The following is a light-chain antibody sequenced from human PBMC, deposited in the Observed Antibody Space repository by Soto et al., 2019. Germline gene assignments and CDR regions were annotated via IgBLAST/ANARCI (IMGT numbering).Light chain of an antibody. J-gene: IGLJ2*01. CDR1: SSNIGAGFD. Sequence: QSVLTQPPSVSGAPGQRIIISCTGSSSNIGAGFDVHWYQHLPGTAPKLLVYDNDNRTSGLPARFSDSRSGTSASLAITSLQADDEADYYCQSYDNSLSGVVFGGGTQLTVL. CDR3: QSYDNSLSGVV. V-gene: IGLV1-40*01. CDR2: DND.